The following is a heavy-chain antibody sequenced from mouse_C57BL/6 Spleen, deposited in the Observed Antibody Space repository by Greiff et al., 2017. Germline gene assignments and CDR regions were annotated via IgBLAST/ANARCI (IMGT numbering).Heavy chain of an antibody. Sequence: QVQLQQSGAELVKPGASVKMSCKASGYTFTSYWITWVKQRPGQGLEWIGDIYPGSGSTNYNEKFKSKATLTVDTSSSTAYMQLSSLTSEDSAVYYCARGVTGTNAMDYWGQGTSVTVSS. CDR2: IYPGSGST. V-gene: IGHV1-55*01. D-gene: IGHD4-1*01. CDR3: ARGVTGTNAMDY. CDR1: GYTFTSYW. J-gene: IGHJ4*01.